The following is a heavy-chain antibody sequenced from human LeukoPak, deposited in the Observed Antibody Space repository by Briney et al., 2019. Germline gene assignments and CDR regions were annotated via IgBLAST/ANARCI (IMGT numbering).Heavy chain of an antibody. CDR3: ARPRSTSGWDGDFDY. CDR1: GYTFTGYY. J-gene: IGHJ4*02. V-gene: IGHV1-2*02. Sequence: GASVKVSCKASGYTFTGYYMHWVRQAPGQGLEWMGWINPNSGGTNYAQKFQDRVTMTRDTSISTAYMELSRLRSDDTAVYYCARPRSTSGWDGDFDYWGQGTLVTVSS. CDR2: INPNSGGT. D-gene: IGHD6-19*01.